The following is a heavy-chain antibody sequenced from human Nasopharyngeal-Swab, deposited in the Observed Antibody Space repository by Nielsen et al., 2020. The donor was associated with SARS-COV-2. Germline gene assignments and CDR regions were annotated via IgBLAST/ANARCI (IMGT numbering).Heavy chain of an antibody. V-gene: IGHV4-39*07. Sequence: SETLSLTCTVSGGSISNSIHYWGWVRQPPGKGLERIGSIYYSGSTYYNPSLKSRVTISVDTSKNQFSLNLSSVTVADTAVYYCARWYYDSSGYYYFDYWGQGTLVTVSS. CDR3: ARWYYDSSGYYYFDY. J-gene: IGHJ4*02. CDR2: IYYSGST. CDR1: GGSISNSIHY. D-gene: IGHD3-22*01.